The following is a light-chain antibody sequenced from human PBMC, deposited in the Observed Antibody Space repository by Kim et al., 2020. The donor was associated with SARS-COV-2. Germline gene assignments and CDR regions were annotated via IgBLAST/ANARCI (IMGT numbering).Light chain of an antibody. J-gene: IGKJ5*01. Sequence: SVCPGERVTPPGRAGQSVALIDWYQQKPGEAPRRVIHGASTRATGIPARCSGSGSETEFTLTISSLQSEDFAIYYCQQYNEWPSTFGQGTRLEIK. CDR3: QQYNEWPST. CDR1: QSVAL. CDR2: GAS. V-gene: IGKV3-15*01.